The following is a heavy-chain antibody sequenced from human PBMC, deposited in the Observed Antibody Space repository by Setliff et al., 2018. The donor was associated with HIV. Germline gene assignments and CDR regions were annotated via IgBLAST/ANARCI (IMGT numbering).Heavy chain of an antibody. CDR3: AREAQYSSSWSGRRVTWFDA. J-gene: IGHJ5*02. D-gene: IGHD6-13*01. CDR2: IYHSGST. V-gene: IGHV4-4*02. Sequence: SETLSLTCAVSGGSISSSNWWSWVRQPPGKGLEWIGEIYHSGSTNYNPSLKSRATISVDKSKNQFSPNLRSVTAADTAVYYCAREAQYSSSWSGRRVTWFDAWGQGTPVTVSS. CDR1: GGSISSSNW.